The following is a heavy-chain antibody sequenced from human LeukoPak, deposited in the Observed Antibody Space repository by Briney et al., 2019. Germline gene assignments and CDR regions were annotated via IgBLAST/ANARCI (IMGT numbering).Heavy chain of an antibody. CDR1: GFTFDDYG. CDR2: INWNGGST. CDR3: ARVYYYGSGGYYPSFDY. Sequence: GGSLRLSCAASGFTFDDYGMSWVRQAPGKGLEWVSGINWNGGSTGYADSVKGRFTISRDNAKNSLYLQMNSLRAEDTALYYCARVYYYGSGGYYPSFDYWGQGTLVTVSS. D-gene: IGHD3-10*01. J-gene: IGHJ4*02. V-gene: IGHV3-20*04.